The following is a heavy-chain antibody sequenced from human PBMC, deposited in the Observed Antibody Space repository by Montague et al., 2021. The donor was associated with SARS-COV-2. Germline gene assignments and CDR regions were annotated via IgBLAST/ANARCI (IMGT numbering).Heavy chain of an antibody. CDR1: GFSLSTSGMC. J-gene: IGHJ6*02. D-gene: IGHD3-10*01. Sequence: PALVKPTQTLTLTCTFSGFSLSTSGMCVSWIRQPPGKALEWLALIDWDDDKYYSTSLKTRLTISKDTSKNQVVLTMTNMDPVDTATYYCARIRVVRGVIWVHGMHVWGQGTTVTVSS. CDR2: IDWDDDK. V-gene: IGHV2-70*01. CDR3: ARIRVVRGVIWVHGMHV.